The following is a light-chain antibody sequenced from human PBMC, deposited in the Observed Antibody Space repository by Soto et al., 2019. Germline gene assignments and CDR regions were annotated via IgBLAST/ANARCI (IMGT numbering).Light chain of an antibody. V-gene: IGKV3-20*01. Sequence: EIVLTQSPGTLSLSPGERATLSCRASQTVSNNYLAWYQQQPGRGPRLLIYGASSRATGIPDRFSGSVSGTDFTLTITRLEAEDFAVYYCQQYGSSPGTFGRGTKLEIK. CDR1: QTVSNNY. CDR3: QQYGSSPGT. J-gene: IGKJ2*01. CDR2: GAS.